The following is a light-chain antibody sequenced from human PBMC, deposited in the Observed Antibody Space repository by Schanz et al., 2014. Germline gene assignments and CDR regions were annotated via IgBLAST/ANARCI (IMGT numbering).Light chain of an antibody. CDR2: DVS. CDR3: SSYAGSNNFGV. Sequence: QSALTQPASVSGSPGQSITISCTGTSSDVGGYNYVSWYQQHPGKAPRLMISDVSDRPSGVSNRFSGSKSGNTASLTVSGLQAEDEADYYCSSYAGSNNFGVFGTGTKLTVL. V-gene: IGLV2-14*03. J-gene: IGLJ1*01. CDR1: SSDVGGYNY.